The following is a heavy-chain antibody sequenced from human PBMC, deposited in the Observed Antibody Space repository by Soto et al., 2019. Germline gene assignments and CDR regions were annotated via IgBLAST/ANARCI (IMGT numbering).Heavy chain of an antibody. CDR3: ARGLRGFWAYYYYMDV. Sequence: ASVKVSCKASGYTFTSYDINWVRQATGQGLEWMGWMNPNSGNTGYAQKFQGRVTMTRNTSISTAYMELSSLRSEDTAVYYCARGLRGFWAYYYYMDVWGKGTTVTVSS. D-gene: IGHD3-10*01. CDR1: GYTFTSYD. V-gene: IGHV1-8*01. CDR2: MNPNSGNT. J-gene: IGHJ6*03.